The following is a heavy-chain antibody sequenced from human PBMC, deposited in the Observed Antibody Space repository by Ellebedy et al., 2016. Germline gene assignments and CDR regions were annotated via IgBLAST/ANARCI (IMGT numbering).Heavy chain of an antibody. Sequence: ASVKVSXKTSGYLFPSYGISWVRQAPGQGLEWMGWISIYSGTTTSAAKVQGRVIMTRDLSTSTAYMELRSLGSGDTAVYFCARGGGHYIYEDTYFSPWGQGTLVTVSS. J-gene: IGHJ5*02. CDR1: GYLFPSYG. V-gene: IGHV1-18*01. D-gene: IGHD3-22*01. CDR2: ISIYSGTT. CDR3: ARGGGHYIYEDTYFSP.